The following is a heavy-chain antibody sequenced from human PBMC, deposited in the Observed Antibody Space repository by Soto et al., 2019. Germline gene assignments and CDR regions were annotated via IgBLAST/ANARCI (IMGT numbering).Heavy chain of an antibody. D-gene: IGHD6-19*01. J-gene: IGHJ4*02. V-gene: IGHV3-30*03. CDR3: ATDISALAGTERGFLDY. Sequence: QVQLVESGGGVVQPGRSLRLSCGASGFTFSSYGMHWVRQAPGKGLEWVAVISYDGNNKYYADSVKGRFTISRDNSKNTQYLRMNSLRAEDTAVYYCATDISALAGTERGFLDYCGQGTLVTVSS. CDR2: ISYDGNNK. CDR1: GFTFSSYG.